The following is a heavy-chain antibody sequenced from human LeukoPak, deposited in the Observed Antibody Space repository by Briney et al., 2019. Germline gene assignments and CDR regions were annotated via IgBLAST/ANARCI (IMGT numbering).Heavy chain of an antibody. CDR3: TRGSSGRRDN. D-gene: IGHD6-19*01. CDR2: MNPNSGNT. V-gene: IGHV1-8*01. CDR1: GYTFTSCD. Sequence: ASVKVSCKASGYTFTSCDINWVLQAPGQGLEWMGWMNPNSGNTGYGQSFQGRITMTRDISIGTAYMELSNLTSEDTAIYYCTRGSSGRRDNWGQGTLVTVSA. J-gene: IGHJ4*02.